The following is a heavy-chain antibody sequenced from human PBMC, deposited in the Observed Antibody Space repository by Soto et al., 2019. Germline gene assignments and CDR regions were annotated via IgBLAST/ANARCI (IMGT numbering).Heavy chain of an antibody. Sequence: QVQLVQSGPEVKKPGASVKVSCKASGYSFTTYGIAWVRQAPGQGLEWMGWISGDNGNTNYAQKLQGRVTMTTDISTSTAYLELRSRGSDDTAVYYCARDGYYDNWGKGKIVIVSS. V-gene: IGHV1-18*01. CDR2: ISGDNGNT. CDR3: ARDGYYDN. J-gene: IGHJ3*02. D-gene: IGHD5-18*01. CDR1: GYSFTTYG.